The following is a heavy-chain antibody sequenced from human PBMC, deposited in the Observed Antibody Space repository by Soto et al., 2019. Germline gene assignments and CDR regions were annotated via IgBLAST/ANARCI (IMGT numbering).Heavy chain of an antibody. J-gene: IGHJ4*02. D-gene: IGHD3-9*01. CDR3: ARTYYDILNGYTLFDY. V-gene: IGHV4-30-4*01. CDR1: GGSISSGDYY. CDR2: IYYSGST. Sequence: SETLSLTCTVSGGSISSGDYYWSLIRQPPGKGLEWIGYIYYSGSTYYNPSLKSRVTISVDTSKNQFSLELSSVTAADTAVYYCARTYYDILNGYTLFDYWGQGTLVTVS.